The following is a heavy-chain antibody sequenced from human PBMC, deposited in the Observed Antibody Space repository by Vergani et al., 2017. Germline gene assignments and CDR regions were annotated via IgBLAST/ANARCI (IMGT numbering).Heavy chain of an antibody. D-gene: IGHD6-13*01. V-gene: IGHV1-69*01. J-gene: IGHJ4*02. CDR1: GGTFSSYA. Sequence: QVQLVQSGAEVKKPGSSVKVSCKASGGTFSSYAISWVRQAPGQGLEWMGGIIPIFGTANYAQKFQGRVTITADESTSTSYMELSSLRSEDAAVYYCARVPFARIAAAGRVGLDYWGQGTLVTVSS. CDR2: IIPIFGTA. CDR3: ARVPFARIAAAGRVGLDY.